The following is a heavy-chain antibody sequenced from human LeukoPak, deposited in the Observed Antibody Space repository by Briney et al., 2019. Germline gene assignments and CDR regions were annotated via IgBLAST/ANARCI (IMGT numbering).Heavy chain of an antibody. Sequence: PGGSLRLSCAASEFTFSSYEMNWVRQAPGKALEWVSYISGGGDTTLYADSVKGRFTTSRDNAKNSLYLQLTSLRAEDTAVYYCARVGRIQYFDCWGQGTLVTVSS. CDR2: ISGGGDTT. D-gene: IGHD5-18*01. CDR3: ARVGRIQYFDC. V-gene: IGHV3-48*03. CDR1: EFTFSSYE. J-gene: IGHJ4*02.